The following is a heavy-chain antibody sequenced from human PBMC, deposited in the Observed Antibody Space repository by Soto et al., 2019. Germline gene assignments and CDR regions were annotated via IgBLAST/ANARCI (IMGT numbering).Heavy chain of an antibody. CDR1: GYTYTIYD. J-gene: IGHJ6*02. D-gene: IGHD3-10*01. V-gene: IGHV1-8*01. CDR3: ASLRALWFGDYEYYYGMDV. Sequence: SVKLYCKTSGYTYTIYDINWVRQDTGQGLDWMGWMNPTSGNTGYAQKFQGRVTMTRNTSLSTAYMELSSLRSADTAVYYCASLRALWFGDYEYYYGMDVWGQGTTVTVSS. CDR2: MNPTSGNT.